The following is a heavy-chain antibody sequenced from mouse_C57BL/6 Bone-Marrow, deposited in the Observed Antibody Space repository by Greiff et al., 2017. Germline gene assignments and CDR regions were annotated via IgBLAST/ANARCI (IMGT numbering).Heavy chain of an antibody. CDR3: ARGGLRLYYFDY. CDR1: GYTFTSYW. J-gene: IGHJ2*01. CDR2: IDPSDSYT. Sequence: VKLQQPGAELVKPGASVKLSCKASGYTFTSYWMQWVKQRPGQGLEWIGEIDPSDSYTTYNQKFKGKATLTVDTSSSTAYMQLSSLTSEDSAVYYCARGGLRLYYFDYWGQGTTLTVSS. D-gene: IGHD1-1*01. V-gene: IGHV1-50*01.